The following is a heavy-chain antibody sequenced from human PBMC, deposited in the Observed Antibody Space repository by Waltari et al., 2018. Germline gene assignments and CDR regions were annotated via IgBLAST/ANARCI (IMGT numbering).Heavy chain of an antibody. CDR1: GYTFTTYY. V-gene: IGHV1-46*03. Sequence: QVQLVQSGAEVKKPGASVKGSCKASGYTFTTYYMHWVRQAPGQGLEWVGIINPDGGSTSYAQKFQDRLTMTRDTSTSTVYMQLTSLTSEDTAVYYCASQRAGSGWLSIDYWGQGTLVTVSS. CDR3: ASQRAGSGWLSIDY. CDR2: INPDGGST. D-gene: IGHD6-19*01. J-gene: IGHJ4*02.